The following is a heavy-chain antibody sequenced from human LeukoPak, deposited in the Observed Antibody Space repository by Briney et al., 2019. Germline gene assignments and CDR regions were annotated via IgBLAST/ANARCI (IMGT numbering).Heavy chain of an antibody. CDR1: GGSFSGYY. V-gene: IGHV4-34*01. D-gene: IGHD3-10*01. CDR3: ARGRRFGELSLGY. Sequence: SETLSLTCAIHGGSFSGYYWSSICQPPGKGLEWIGAINHSGSTNYNPSLKSRVTISVDTSTNQFSLKLSSVTAADTAVYYCARGRRFGELSLGYWGQGTLVTVSS. J-gene: IGHJ1*01. CDR2: INHSGST.